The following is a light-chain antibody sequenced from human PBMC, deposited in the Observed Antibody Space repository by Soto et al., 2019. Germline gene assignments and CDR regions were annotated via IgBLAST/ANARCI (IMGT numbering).Light chain of an antibody. CDR2: EVT. V-gene: IGLV2-14*02. J-gene: IGLJ3*02. CDR1: SSDVGSYNL. CDR3: SSYAASNNFYFV. Sequence: QSVLTQPASVSGSPGQSITISCTGTSSDVGSYNLVSWYQQHPGKAPKLMIYEVTKRPSGVSDRFSGSKSGNTASLTVSGLQAEDEADYYCSSYAASNNFYFVFGGGTKVTVL.